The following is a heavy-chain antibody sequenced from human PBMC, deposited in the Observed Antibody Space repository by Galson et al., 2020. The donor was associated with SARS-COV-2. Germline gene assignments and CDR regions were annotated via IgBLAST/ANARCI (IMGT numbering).Heavy chain of an antibody. D-gene: IGHD3-22*01. V-gene: IGHV3-48*04. CDR1: GFTFSSYS. J-gene: IGHJ4*02. CDR2: ISSSGLTI. CDR3: ARDPRSSGVVVINFFDY. Sequence: GESLKISCAASGFTFSSYSMNWVRQAPGKGLEWLSYISSSGLTIYYADSVKGRFTISRDNAKNSLYLQMNSLRAEDTAVYYCARDPRSSGVVVINFFDYWGQGTLVTVSS.